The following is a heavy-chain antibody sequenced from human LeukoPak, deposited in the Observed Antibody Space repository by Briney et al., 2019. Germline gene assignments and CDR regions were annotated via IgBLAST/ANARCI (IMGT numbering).Heavy chain of an antibody. CDR3: ARSGYSRFLGY. J-gene: IGHJ4*02. D-gene: IGHD3-22*01. CDR2: ISYDGSNK. V-gene: IGHV3-30-3*01. Sequence: PERSMRLSCVASGFTFSSYAMHWVRQAPGKGLEWVAVISYDGSNKYYADSVKSRFTISRDNSKNTLYLQMNSLRAEDTAVYYCARSGYSRFLGYWGQGTLVTVSS. CDR1: GFTFSSYA.